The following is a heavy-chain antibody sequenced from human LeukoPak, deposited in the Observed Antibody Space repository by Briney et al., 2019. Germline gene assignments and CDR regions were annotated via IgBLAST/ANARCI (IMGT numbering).Heavy chain of an antibody. CDR3: ARVPVVTTVTPFDY. CDR2: INPSGGST. Sequence: ASVKVSCTASGGTFSSYAISWVRQAPGQGLEWMGIINPSGGSTSYAQKFQGRVTMTRDMSTSTVYMELSSLRSEDTAVYYCARVPVVTTVTPFDYWGQGTLVTVSS. CDR1: GGTFSSYA. D-gene: IGHD4-11*01. J-gene: IGHJ4*02. V-gene: IGHV1-46*01.